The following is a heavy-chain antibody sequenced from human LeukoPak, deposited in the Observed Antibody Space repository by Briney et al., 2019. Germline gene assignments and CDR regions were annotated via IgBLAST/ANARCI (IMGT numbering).Heavy chain of an antibody. J-gene: IGHJ4*02. CDR2: ISAYNGNT. Sequence: ASVKVSCKASGYTFTSYGISWVRQAPGQGLEWMGWISAYNGNTNYAQKLQGRVTITPDTSTSTAYMELRSLSSDAKAVYYCARWVMTGYYNDYWGQGTLVTVSS. D-gene: IGHD3-9*01. V-gene: IGHV1-18*04. CDR1: GYTFTSYG. CDR3: ARWVMTGYYNDY.